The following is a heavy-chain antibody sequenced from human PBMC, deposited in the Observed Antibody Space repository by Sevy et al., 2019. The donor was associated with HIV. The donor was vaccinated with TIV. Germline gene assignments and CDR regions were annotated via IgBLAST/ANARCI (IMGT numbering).Heavy chain of an antibody. Sequence: ASVKVSCKASGYTFSTFGMSWVRQAPGQGLEWMGWISADNDNTNFAQKLQGRFTMTTDTSTSTAHMELRSLRSDDTAVYYCARAGAVGANTRADFWGQGTLVTVSS. V-gene: IGHV1-18*01. D-gene: IGHD1-26*01. CDR1: GYTFSTFG. CDR2: ISADNDNT. CDR3: ARAGAVGANTRADF. J-gene: IGHJ4*02.